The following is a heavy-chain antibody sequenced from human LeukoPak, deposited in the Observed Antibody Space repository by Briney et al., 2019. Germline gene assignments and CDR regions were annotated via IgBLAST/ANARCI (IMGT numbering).Heavy chain of an antibody. CDR3: ARGSYYYDSKGLGDAFDI. D-gene: IGHD3-22*01. Sequence: GGSLRLSCAASGFTFSSYSMNWVRQAPGKGLEWVSSISSSSSYIYYADSVKGRFTISRDNAKNSLYLQMNSLRAEDTAVYYCARGSYYYDSKGLGDAFDIWGQGTMVTVSS. J-gene: IGHJ3*02. CDR1: GFTFSSYS. CDR2: ISSSSSYI. V-gene: IGHV3-21*01.